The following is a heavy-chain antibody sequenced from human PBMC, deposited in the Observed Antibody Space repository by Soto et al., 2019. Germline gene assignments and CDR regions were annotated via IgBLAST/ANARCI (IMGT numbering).Heavy chain of an antibody. D-gene: IGHD2-2*01. CDR3: AKLAGYCRGNSCHGDYAMDV. V-gene: IGHV4-39*01. Sequence: SETLSLTCSVSGGSISSRSYSWGWIRQPPGEGLEWIGTFYYSENTYYNPSLKSRVSISVDTSKNQFSLKVSSVTAADTAVYYCAKLAGYCRGNSCHGDYAMDVWCQGTTVT. J-gene: IGHJ6*02. CDR1: GGSISSRSYS. CDR2: FYYSENT.